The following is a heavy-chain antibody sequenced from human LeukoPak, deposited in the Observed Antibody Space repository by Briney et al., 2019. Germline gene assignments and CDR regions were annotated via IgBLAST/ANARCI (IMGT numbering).Heavy chain of an antibody. J-gene: IGHJ3*02. D-gene: IGHD2-2*01. CDR1: GFTFSSYS. CDR2: ISSSSSYI. Sequence: TGGSLRLSCAASGFTFSSYSMNWVRQAPGKGLEWVSSISSSSSYIYYADSVKGRFTISRDNAKNSLYLQMNSLRAEDTAVYYCARKYQLPHDAFDIWGQGTMVTVSS. CDR3: ARKYQLPHDAFDI. V-gene: IGHV3-21*01.